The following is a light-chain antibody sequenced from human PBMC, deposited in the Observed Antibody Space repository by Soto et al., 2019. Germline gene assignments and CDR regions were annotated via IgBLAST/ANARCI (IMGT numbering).Light chain of an antibody. CDR1: QSVSSN. Sequence: EIVMTQSPATLSVSPGERATLSCRASQSVSSNLAWYQQTPGQAPRLLIYGASTRATGIPARFSGSGSGTEFTLTISSLQSEDFAVYYCQQYNNWPPHTFGQGTKLEI. V-gene: IGKV3-15*01. J-gene: IGKJ2*01. CDR3: QQYNNWPPHT. CDR2: GAS.